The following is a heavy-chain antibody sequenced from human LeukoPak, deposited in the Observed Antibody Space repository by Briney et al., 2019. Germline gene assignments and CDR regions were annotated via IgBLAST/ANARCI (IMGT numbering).Heavy chain of an antibody. CDR2: INWNGGST. J-gene: IGHJ4*02. CDR1: GFTFDDYG. D-gene: IGHD3-22*01. V-gene: IGHV3-20*04. CDR3: ARDIGKDDSSGYYDY. Sequence: GGSLRLSCPASGFTFDDYGMSWVRQAPGKGLEWVSGINWNGGSTGYADSVKGRFTISRDNAKNSLYLQMNSLRAEDTALYYCARDIGKDDSSGYYDYWGQGTLVTVSS.